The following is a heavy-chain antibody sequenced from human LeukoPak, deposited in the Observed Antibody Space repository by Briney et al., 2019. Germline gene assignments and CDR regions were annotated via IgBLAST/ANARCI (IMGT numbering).Heavy chain of an antibody. CDR1: GYTFTGYY. CDR3: AKDSKIVGATFRSYHYMDV. D-gene: IGHD1-26*01. Sequence: ASVKVSCKASGYTFTGYYMHWVRQAPGQGLEWMGWINPNSGGTNYAQKFQGRVTMTRDTSISTAYMELSRLRAEDTAVYYCAKDSKIVGATFRSYHYMDVWGKGTAVTVSS. J-gene: IGHJ6*03. V-gene: IGHV1-2*02. CDR2: INPNSGGT.